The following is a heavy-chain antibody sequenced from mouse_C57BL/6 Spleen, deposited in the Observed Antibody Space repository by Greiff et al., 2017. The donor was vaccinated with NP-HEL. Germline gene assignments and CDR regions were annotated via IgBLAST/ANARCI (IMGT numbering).Heavy chain of an antibody. Sequence: VKLQESGPELVKPGASVKLSCKASGYTFTSYDINWVKQRPGQGLEWIGWIYPRDGSTTYNEKFKGKATLTVDTSSSTAYMELHSLTSEDSAVYFCARLGGLRRYFDVWGTGTTVTVSS. CDR1: GYTFTSYD. CDR3: ARLGGLRRYFDV. D-gene: IGHD2-4*01. CDR2: IYPRDGST. J-gene: IGHJ1*03. V-gene: IGHV1-85*01.